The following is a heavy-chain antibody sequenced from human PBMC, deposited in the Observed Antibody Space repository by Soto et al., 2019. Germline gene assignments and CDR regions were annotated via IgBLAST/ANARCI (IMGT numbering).Heavy chain of an antibody. Sequence: GESLKISCEGSGYSFRDYWIGWGRQVPGRGLEWMGIIYPGDSDTIYNPSFQTHVIISADKSINTAYLQCSSLSASDTAIYYCARHDTTDYESSAYFYGDYWGQGTLVTVS. J-gene: IGHJ4*02. CDR1: GYSFRDYW. CDR2: IYPGDSDT. V-gene: IGHV5-51*01. CDR3: ARHDTTDYESSAYFYGDY. D-gene: IGHD3-22*01.